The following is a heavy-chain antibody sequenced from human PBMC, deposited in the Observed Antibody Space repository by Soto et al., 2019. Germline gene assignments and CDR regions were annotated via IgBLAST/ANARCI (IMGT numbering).Heavy chain of an antibody. CDR3: ARGFSWSGYYHPGQNYGMDV. Sequence: ASVKVSCKASGYTFTSYGISWVRQAPGQGLEWMGWISAYNGNTNYAQKLQGRVTMTTDTSTSTAYMELRSLRSDDTAVYYCARGFSWSGYYHPGQNYGMDVWGQGTTVTVSS. CDR2: ISAYNGNT. J-gene: IGHJ6*02. V-gene: IGHV1-18*04. D-gene: IGHD3-3*01. CDR1: GYTFTSYG.